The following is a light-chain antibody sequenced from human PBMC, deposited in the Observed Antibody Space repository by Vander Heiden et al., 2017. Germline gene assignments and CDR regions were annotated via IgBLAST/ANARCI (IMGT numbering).Light chain of an antibody. CDR1: ALPKKY. Sequence: SYELTQPPPLSVSPGHTARITCSGDALPKKYAFWYPPTSGQAPVLVIYEDNKRPSGSPERFSGSSSGTMATLTISGAQAEDEADYYCYSTDSGGYQRVFGGGTKLTVL. CDR3: YSTDSGGYQRV. CDR2: EDN. V-gene: IGLV3-10*01. J-gene: IGLJ3*02.